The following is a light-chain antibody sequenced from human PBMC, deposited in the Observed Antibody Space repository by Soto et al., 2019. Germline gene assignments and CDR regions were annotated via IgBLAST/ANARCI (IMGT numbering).Light chain of an antibody. CDR2: GGS. Sequence: VLTQSPGTLSLSPGERASLSCRTSQTVRSGYLAWYQQKPGQAPRLLIYGGSNRATGIPDRFSGSGSATDFTLTISRLEPEDSAVYYCQQYDNSPMYTFGQGTKPEIK. CDR3: QQYDNSPMYT. J-gene: IGKJ2*01. V-gene: IGKV3-20*01. CDR1: QTVRSGY.